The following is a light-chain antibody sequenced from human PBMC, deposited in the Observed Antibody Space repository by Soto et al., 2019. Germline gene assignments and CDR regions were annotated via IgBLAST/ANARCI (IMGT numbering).Light chain of an antibody. CDR2: STN. V-gene: IGLV8-61*01. CDR1: SGSVSTSYY. J-gene: IGLJ3*02. CDR3: VLYMGSGISL. Sequence: QSVLTQEPSFSVSPGGTVTLTCGLSSGSVSTSYYPSWYQQTPGQAPRTLVYSTNTRSSGVPDRFSGSILGNKAALTITGAQADDESDYYCVLYMGSGISLFGGGTKLTVL.